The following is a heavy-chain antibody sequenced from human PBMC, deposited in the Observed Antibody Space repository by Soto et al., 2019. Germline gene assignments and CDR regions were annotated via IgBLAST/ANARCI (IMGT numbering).Heavy chain of an antibody. V-gene: IGHV4-30-2*05. CDR3: ARRCSGGSCYGVYFDY. Sequence: SETLSLTCAVSGGSISSGGYSWSWIRQPPGKGLEWIAYIYYSGSTYYNPSLKSRVTISVDTSKNQFSLKLSSVTAADTAVYYCARRCSGGSCYGVYFDYWGQGTLVTVS. CDR1: GGSISSGGYS. J-gene: IGHJ4*02. D-gene: IGHD2-15*01. CDR2: IYYSGST.